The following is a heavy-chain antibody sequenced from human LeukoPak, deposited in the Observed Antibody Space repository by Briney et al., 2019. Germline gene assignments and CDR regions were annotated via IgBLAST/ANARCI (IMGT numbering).Heavy chain of an antibody. CDR3: ASPVVVAATPGNYYYMDV. J-gene: IGHJ6*03. CDR1: GGTFSSYA. Sequence: GASVKVCCKAAGGTFSSYAISWVRQAPGQGLEWMGRIIPIFGTANYAQKFQGRVTITADKYTSTAYMELSSLRSEDTAVYYCASPVVVAATPGNYYYMDVWGKGTTVTVSS. V-gene: IGHV1-69*06. D-gene: IGHD2-15*01. CDR2: IIPIFGTA.